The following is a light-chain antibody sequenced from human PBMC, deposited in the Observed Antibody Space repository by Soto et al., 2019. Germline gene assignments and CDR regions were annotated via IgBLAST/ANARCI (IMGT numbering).Light chain of an antibody. CDR3: QQYNNSPLV. V-gene: IGKV3-15*01. CDR2: GAS. J-gene: IGKJ2*01. Sequence: EIVMTQSPATLSVSPGERATLSCRASQSVSSNLAWYQQKPGQAPRLLIYGASTRATGIPARFSGSGSGTEFTLTISSLQSEDFAVYYCQQYNNSPLVLGQGTKLEIK. CDR1: QSVSSN.